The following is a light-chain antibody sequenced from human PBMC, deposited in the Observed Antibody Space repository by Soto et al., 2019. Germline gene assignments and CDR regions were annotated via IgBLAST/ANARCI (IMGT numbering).Light chain of an antibody. CDR3: QQYTNYFRCT. Sequence: DIEMTQSPSTLSAYVGDRVTITCRASQSISHWLAWSQQKPGKVPKLLIFDASRLESGVPSRFRGNASETDFTFTIASLVPDDFAAYYCQQYTNYFRCTFCQGTKVEIK. CDR2: DAS. J-gene: IGKJ1*01. CDR1: QSISHW. V-gene: IGKV1-5*01.